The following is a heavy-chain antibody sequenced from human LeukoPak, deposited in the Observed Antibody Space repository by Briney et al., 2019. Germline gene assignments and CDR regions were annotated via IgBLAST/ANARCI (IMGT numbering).Heavy chain of an antibody. CDR1: GYTFTGYY. J-gene: IGHJ6*03. D-gene: IGHD6-13*01. CDR2: INPNSGGT. CDR3: ATQHIAAAGCYYYMDV. V-gene: IGHV1-2*02. Sequence: ASVKVSCKASGYTFTGYYMHWVRQAPGQGLEWMGWINPNSGGTNYAQKFQGRVTMTRDTSISTAYMELSRLRSDDTAVYYCATQHIAAAGCYYYMDVWGKGTTVTVSS.